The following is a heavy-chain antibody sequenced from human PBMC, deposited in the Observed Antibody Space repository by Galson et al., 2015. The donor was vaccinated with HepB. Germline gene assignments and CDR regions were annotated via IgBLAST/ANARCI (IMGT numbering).Heavy chain of an antibody. D-gene: IGHD1-26*01. CDR2: ISSSSSTI. J-gene: IGHJ6*02. V-gene: IGHV3-48*01. CDR1: GFTFSSYS. CDR3: ARDRVYSGPPSGMDV. Sequence: SLRLSCAASGFTFSSYSMNWVRQAPGKGLEWVSYISSSSSTIYYAGSVKGRFTISRDNAKDSLYLQMNSLRAEDTAVYYCARDRVYSGPPSGMDVWGQGTTVTVSS.